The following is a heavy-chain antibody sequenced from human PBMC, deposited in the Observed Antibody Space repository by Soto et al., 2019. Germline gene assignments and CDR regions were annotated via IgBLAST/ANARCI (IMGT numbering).Heavy chain of an antibody. V-gene: IGHV4-61*01. CDR1: GGSVSSGSYY. D-gene: IGHD3-10*01. J-gene: IGHJ4*02. CDR2: IYYSGST. Sequence: QVQLQESGPGLVKPSETLSLTCTVSGGSVSSGSYYWSWIRQPPGKGLEWIGYIYYSGSTNDNPPLMRRVPISVDTSKNQFALKLSSVTAADTVVYYCARGTGDPFMVRGVNLDYWGQEPLVTLSS. CDR3: ARGTGDPFMVRGVNLDY.